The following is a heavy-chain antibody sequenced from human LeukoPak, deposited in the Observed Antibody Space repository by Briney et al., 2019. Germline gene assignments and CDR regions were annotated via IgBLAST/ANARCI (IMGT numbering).Heavy chain of an antibody. CDR1: GGSISSNNXN. J-gene: IGHJ4*02. V-gene: IGHV4-39*01. D-gene: IGHD3-10*01. CDR2: IYYSGST. CDR3: ASWYYYGSGSPFFDY. Sequence: PSETLSLTCTVSGGSISSNNXNXGWIRQPPXXXXXXXXSIYYSGSTFYHPSLKSRVTIXIDTSKNQFSLKLSSVTAADTAVYYCASWYYYGSGSPFFDYWGQGTLVTVSS.